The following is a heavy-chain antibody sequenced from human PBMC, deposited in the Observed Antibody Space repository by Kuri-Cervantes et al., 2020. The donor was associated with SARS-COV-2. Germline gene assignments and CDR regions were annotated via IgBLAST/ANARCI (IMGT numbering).Heavy chain of an antibody. CDR2: INPNSGGT. J-gene: IGHJ6*02. V-gene: IGHV1-2*02. CDR1: GYTFTGYY. Sequence: ASVKVSCKASGYTFTGYYMHWVRQAPGQGLEWMGWINPNSGGTNYAQKFQGRVTMTRDTSISTAYMELSRLRSDDTAVYYCARDKLERDGDRRYYYYGMDVRGQGTTVTVSS. D-gene: IGHD1-1*01. CDR3: ARDKLERDGDRRYYYYGMDV.